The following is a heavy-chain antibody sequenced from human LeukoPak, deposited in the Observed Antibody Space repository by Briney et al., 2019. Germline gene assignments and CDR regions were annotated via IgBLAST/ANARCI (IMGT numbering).Heavy chain of an antibody. CDR2: INHSGST. J-gene: IGHJ4*02. Sequence: PSETLSLTCAVYGGTFNGYYWSWIRQPPGKGLEWIGEINHSGSTNYNPSLKSRVTISVDTSKNQFSLKLSSVTAADTAVYYCARGFDSSGYYSDYFDYWGQGTLVTVSS. CDR1: GGTFNGYY. CDR3: ARGFDSSGYYSDYFDY. D-gene: IGHD3-22*01. V-gene: IGHV4-34*01.